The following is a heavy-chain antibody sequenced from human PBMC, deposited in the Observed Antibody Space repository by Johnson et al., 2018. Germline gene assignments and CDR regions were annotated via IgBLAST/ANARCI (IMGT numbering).Heavy chain of an antibody. D-gene: IGHD4-17*01. J-gene: IGHJ1*01. Sequence: QVQLQESGPGLVKXSQTLSLTCTVSGGSISSSGYHWSWIRQSQGKGLEWIGSMLYTGSTYYNPSLRSRGTISGDTSKNQFSLKLTSVTATDTATYYCASYRGAYAEYFQHWGQGTLVTVSS. CDR2: MLYTGST. V-gene: IGHV4-30-4*01. CDR3: ASYRGAYAEYFQH. CDR1: GGSISSSGYH.